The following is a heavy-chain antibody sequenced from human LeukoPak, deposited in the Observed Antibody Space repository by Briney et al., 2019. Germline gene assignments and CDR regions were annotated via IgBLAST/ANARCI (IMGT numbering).Heavy chain of an antibody. V-gene: IGHV4-34*01. Sequence: RASETLSLTCAVYGGSFSGYYWSWIRQPPGKGPEWIGEINHSGSTNYNPSLKSRVTISVDTSKNQFSLKLSSVTAADTAVYYCATRAHPYDSSGYYPFDYWGQGTLVTVSS. CDR1: GGSFSGYY. CDR3: ATRAHPYDSSGYYPFDY. D-gene: IGHD3-22*01. CDR2: INHSGST. J-gene: IGHJ4*02.